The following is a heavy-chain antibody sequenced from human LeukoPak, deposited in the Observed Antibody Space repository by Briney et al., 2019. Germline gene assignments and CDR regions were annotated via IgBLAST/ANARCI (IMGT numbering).Heavy chain of an antibody. V-gene: IGHV3-23*01. Sequence: GGSLRLSCAASGFTFSSYAMSWVRQAPGKGLEWVAAINDSGGSTYYADSVKGRFTISRDNSKNTLYLQMNSLRAEDTAVYYFPKVGPSDPEMIVVIIFDYWGQGTLVTVSS. CDR3: PKVGPSDPEMIVVIIFDY. CDR2: INDSGGST. CDR1: GFTFSSYA. J-gene: IGHJ4*02. D-gene: IGHD3-22*01.